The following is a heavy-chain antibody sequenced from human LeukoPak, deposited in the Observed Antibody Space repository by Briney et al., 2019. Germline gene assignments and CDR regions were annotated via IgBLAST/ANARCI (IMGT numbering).Heavy chain of an antibody. CDR2: IYHSGAT. D-gene: IGHD2-2*01. J-gene: IGHJ4*02. Sequence: SETLSLTCTVSGVSISSYYWSWIRQPPGKGLEWIGYIYHSGATNYNPSLKSRVTISVDTSKNQFSLNLSSVTPADTAVYYCARKEVPPTMGFDYWGQGILVAVSS. CDR1: GVSISSYY. V-gene: IGHV4-59*01. CDR3: ARKEVPPTMGFDY.